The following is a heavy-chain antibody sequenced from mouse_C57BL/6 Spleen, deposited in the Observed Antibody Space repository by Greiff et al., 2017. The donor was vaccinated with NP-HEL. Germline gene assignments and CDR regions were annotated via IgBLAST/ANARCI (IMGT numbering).Heavy chain of an antibody. CDR3: ARVLFYYAMDY. D-gene: IGHD2-14*01. Sequence: EVQRVESEGGLVQPGSSMKLSCTASGFTFSDYYMAWVRQVPEKGLEWVANINYDGSSTYYLDSLKSRFIISRDNAKNILYLQMSSLKSEDTATYYCARVLFYYAMDYWGQGTSVTVSS. J-gene: IGHJ4*01. CDR2: INYDGSST. V-gene: IGHV5-16*01. CDR1: GFTFSDYY.